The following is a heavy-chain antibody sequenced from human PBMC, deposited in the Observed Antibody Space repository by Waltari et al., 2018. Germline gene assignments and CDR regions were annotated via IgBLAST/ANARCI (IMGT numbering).Heavy chain of an antibody. V-gene: IGHV1-69-2*01. D-gene: IGHD6-13*01. Sequence: EVQLVQSGAEVKKPGATVKISCKVSGYTFPDYYMHWVQQAPGKGLEWMGLVDPEDGETIYAEKFQCRVTITADTSTDTAYMGLSSLRSEDTAVYYCATDPTRARIAAAGPVWFDPWGQGTLVTVSS. J-gene: IGHJ5*02. CDR2: VDPEDGET. CDR3: ATDPTRARIAAAGPVWFDP. CDR1: GYTFPDYY.